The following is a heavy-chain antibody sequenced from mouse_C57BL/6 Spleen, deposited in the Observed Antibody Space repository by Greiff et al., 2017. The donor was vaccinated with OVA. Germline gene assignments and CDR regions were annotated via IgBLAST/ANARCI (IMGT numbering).Heavy chain of an antibody. Sequence: EVQLVESGGGLVQPKGSLKLSCAASGFSFNTYAMNWVRQAPGKGLEWVARIRSKSNNYATYYADSVKDRFTISRDDSESMLYLQMNNLKTEDTAMYYCVRQGAQATWAWFAYWGQGTLVTVSA. CDR2: IRSKSNNYAT. CDR3: VRQGAQATWAWFAY. D-gene: IGHD3-2*02. V-gene: IGHV10-1*01. J-gene: IGHJ3*01. CDR1: GFSFNTYA.